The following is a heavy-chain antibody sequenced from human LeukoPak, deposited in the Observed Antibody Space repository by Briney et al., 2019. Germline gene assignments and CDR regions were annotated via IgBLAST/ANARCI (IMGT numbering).Heavy chain of an antibody. CDR2: INHSGST. CDR1: GGSFIGYH. CDR3: ARDPTTVVTTPYYFDD. Sequence: SETLSLTCAVSGGSFIGYHWNWIRQPPGKGLEWIGEINHSGSTNYNPSLKSRVTISVDTSKNQFSLKLRSVTAADTAVYYCARDPTTVVTTPYYFDDWAQGTLVTVSS. J-gene: IGHJ4*02. V-gene: IGHV4-34*01. D-gene: IGHD4-23*01.